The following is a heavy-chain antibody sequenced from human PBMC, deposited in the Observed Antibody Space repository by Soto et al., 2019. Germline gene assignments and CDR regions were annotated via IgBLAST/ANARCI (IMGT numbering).Heavy chain of an antibody. D-gene: IGHD4-4*01. CDR2: INHGGAT. CDR1: GGSFTGYY. CDR3: ARGRLHLAPGTRLRYYAMDV. V-gene: IGHV4-34*01. J-gene: IGHJ6*02. Sequence: QVQLHQWGAGLLQPSEILSLTCAIDGGSFTGYYWSWIRQAPGEGLEWIGEINHGGATTVHPSLKSRILISIDASKNQFSVNLSSVTAADTAIYFCARGRLHLAPGTRLRYYAMDVWGQGTTVIISS.